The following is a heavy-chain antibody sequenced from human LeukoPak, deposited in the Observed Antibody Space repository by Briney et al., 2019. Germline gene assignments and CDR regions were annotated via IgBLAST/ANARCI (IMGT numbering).Heavy chain of an antibody. Sequence: TSETLSLTCTVSGGSISSYYWSWIRQPPGKGLEWIGYIYYSGSTNYNPSLKSRVTISVDTSKNQFSLKLSSVTAADTAVYYCASNWNYGWFDPWGQGTLVTVSS. CDR2: IYYSGST. V-gene: IGHV4-59*08. J-gene: IGHJ5*02. CDR3: ASNWNYGWFDP. D-gene: IGHD1-7*01. CDR1: GGSISSYY.